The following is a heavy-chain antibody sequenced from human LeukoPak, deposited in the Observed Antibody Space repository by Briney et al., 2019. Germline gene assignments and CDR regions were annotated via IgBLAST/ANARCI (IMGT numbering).Heavy chain of an antibody. CDR1: GYTFTSYG. V-gene: IGHV1-18*01. J-gene: IGHJ6*03. Sequence: ASVKVSCKASGYTFTSYGISWVRQAPGQGLEWMGWISAYNGNTNYAQKLQGRVTMTTDTSTSTAYMELRSLRSDDTAVYYCARSPRLPAYYYYYYMDVWGKGTTVTISS. CDR3: ARSPRLPAYYYYYYMDV. D-gene: IGHD6-25*01. CDR2: ISAYNGNT.